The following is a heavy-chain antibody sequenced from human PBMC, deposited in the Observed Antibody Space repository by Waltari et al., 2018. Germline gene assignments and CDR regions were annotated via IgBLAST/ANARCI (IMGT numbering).Heavy chain of an antibody. V-gene: IGHV3-9*01. J-gene: IGHJ6*02. CDR2: ISWNSGSI. Sequence: EVQLVESGGGLVQPGRSLRLSCAASGFTFDDYAMHWVRQAPGKGLEWVSGISWNSGSIGYADSVKGRFTISRDNAKNSLYLQMNSLRAEDTALYYCAKDRAYGSGNGMDVWGQGTTVTVSS. CDR1: GFTFDDYA. CDR3: AKDRAYGSGNGMDV. D-gene: IGHD3-10*01.